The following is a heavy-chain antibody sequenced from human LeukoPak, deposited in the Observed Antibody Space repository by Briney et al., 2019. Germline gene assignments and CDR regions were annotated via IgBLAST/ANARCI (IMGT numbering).Heavy chain of an antibody. CDR1: GGSISSYY. CDR3: ARGGHYDTSAFDI. Sequence: SETLSLTCTVSGGSISSYYWSWIRQPPGKGLEWIGEINHSGSTNYNPSLKSRVTISVDTSKNQFSLKLSSVTAADTAVYYCARGGHYDTSAFDIWGQGTMVTVSS. V-gene: IGHV4-34*01. CDR2: INHSGST. J-gene: IGHJ3*02. D-gene: IGHD3-22*01.